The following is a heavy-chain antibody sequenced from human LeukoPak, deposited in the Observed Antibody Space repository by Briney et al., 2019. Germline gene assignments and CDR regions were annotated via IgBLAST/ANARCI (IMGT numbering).Heavy chain of an antibody. Sequence: GGSLRLSCAASGFTFNSYAMTWVRQAPGKGLEWVSAISGSGGGTYFADSVKGRFTISRDNSMNTLYLQMNSLRAEDTAFYYCARDVDYDDEGGFDYWGQGTLVTVSS. CDR2: ISGSGGGT. D-gene: IGHD4-17*01. CDR3: ARDVDYDDEGGFDY. V-gene: IGHV3-23*01. CDR1: GFTFNSYA. J-gene: IGHJ4*02.